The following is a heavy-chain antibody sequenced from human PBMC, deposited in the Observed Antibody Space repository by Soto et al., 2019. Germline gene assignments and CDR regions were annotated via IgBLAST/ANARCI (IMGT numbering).Heavy chain of an antibody. D-gene: IGHD3-10*01. CDR2: ISSNGGST. CDR3: ARVGPLWFGEFDDAFDI. V-gene: IGHV3-64*01. CDR1: GFTFSSYA. J-gene: IGHJ3*02. Sequence: GGSLRLSCAASGFTFSSYAMHWVRQAPGKGLEYVSAISSNGGSTYYANSVKGRFTISRDNSKNTLYLQMGSLRAEDMAVYYCARVGPLWFGEFDDAFDIWGQGTMVTVSS.